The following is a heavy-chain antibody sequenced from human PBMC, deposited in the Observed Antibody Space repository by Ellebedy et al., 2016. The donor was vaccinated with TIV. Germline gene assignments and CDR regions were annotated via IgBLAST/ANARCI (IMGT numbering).Heavy chain of an antibody. Sequence: GESLKISCAASGFTFSTYGMHWVRQAPGKGLEWVAFIRYDGSNKYYADSVKGRFTISRDNSKRTLYLQMNSLRTDDTAVYYCEGTRGISAWGILDYWGQGTLVTVSS. CDR2: IRYDGSNK. CDR3: EGTRGISAWGILDY. J-gene: IGHJ4*02. V-gene: IGHV3-30*02. D-gene: IGHD6-19*01. CDR1: GFTFSTYG.